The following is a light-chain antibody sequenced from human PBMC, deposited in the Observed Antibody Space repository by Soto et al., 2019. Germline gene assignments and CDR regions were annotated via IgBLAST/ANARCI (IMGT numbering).Light chain of an antibody. CDR1: QSISSY. V-gene: IGKV1-39*01. CDR2: AAS. CDR3: QQSYSTPPVT. Sequence: DIQMTQSPSSLSASVGDRVTITCRASQSISSYLNWYQQKPGQAPKLLIYAASSLQSGVPSRFSGSGSGTDFTLTISSLQPEAFATYYCQQSYSTPPVTFGPGTKVDI. J-gene: IGKJ3*01.